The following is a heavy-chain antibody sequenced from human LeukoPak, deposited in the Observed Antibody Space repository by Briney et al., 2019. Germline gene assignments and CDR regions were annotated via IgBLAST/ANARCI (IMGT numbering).Heavy chain of an antibody. J-gene: IGHJ4*02. CDR1: GFTFSTQW. Sequence: PGGSLRLSCAASGFTFSTQWMSWVRQAPGKGLEWVSFIYSDNTHYSDSVKGRFTISRDNSKNTLYLQMNSLRAEDTAVYYCARRAGAYSHPYDYWGQGTLVTVSS. CDR3: ARRAGAYSHPYDY. D-gene: IGHD4/OR15-4a*01. V-gene: IGHV3-53*01. CDR2: IYSDNT.